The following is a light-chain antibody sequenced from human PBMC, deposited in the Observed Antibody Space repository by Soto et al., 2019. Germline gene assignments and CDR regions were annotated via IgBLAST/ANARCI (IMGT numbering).Light chain of an antibody. CDR2: DAS. Sequence: DIQMTQSPSSLSASIGDRVTITCHSSQYIGNYLNWYQQKPGRAPKLLIYDASNLHTGVPSRFSGSGFGTVFTLTITFLQPDDCATYFCKQYNSLPLTFGGGTKLDIK. CDR3: KQYNSLPLT. J-gene: IGKJ4*01. CDR1: QYIGNY. V-gene: IGKV1-33*01.